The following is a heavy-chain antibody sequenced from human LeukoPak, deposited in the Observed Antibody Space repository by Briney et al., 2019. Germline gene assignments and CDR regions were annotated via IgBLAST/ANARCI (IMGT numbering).Heavy chain of an antibody. V-gene: IGHV3-64*04. Sequence: GGSLRLSCSASGFTFSNSPMHWVRQAPGKGLEYVSAISKNGRDIFYADSVRGRFTISRDNSKNTLYLQMNSLRAEDTAVYYCARGGSSGWYWVDYWGQGTLVTVSS. CDR2: ISKNGRDI. J-gene: IGHJ4*02. D-gene: IGHD6-19*01. CDR1: GFTFSNSP. CDR3: ARGGSSGWYWVDY.